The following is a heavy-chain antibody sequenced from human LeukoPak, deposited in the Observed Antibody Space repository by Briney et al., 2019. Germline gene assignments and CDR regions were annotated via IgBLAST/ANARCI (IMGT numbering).Heavy chain of an antibody. D-gene: IGHD3-22*01. CDR1: GFTFSSYG. CDR3: ARDENKYYYDSSGYYDY. V-gene: IGHV3-33*01. J-gene: IGHJ4*02. Sequence: PGGSLRLSCAASGFTFSSYGMHWVRQAPGKGLEWVAVIWYDGSNKYYADSVKGRFTISRDNSKNTLYLQMNSLRAEDTAVYYCARDENKYYYDSSGYYDYWGQGTLVTVSS. CDR2: IWYDGSNK.